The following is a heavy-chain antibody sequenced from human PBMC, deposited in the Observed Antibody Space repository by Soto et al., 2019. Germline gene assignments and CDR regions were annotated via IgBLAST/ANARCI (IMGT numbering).Heavy chain of an antibody. V-gene: IGHV3-30*18. CDR3: AKDRVEYYYGSGSSDRGGIVDY. J-gene: IGHJ4*02. Sequence: GGSLRLSCAASGFTFSSYGMHWVRQAPGKGLEWVAVISYDGSNKYYADSVKGRFTISRDNSKNTLYLQMNSLRAEDTAVYYCAKDRVEYYYGSGSSDRGGIVDYWGQGTLVTVSS. D-gene: IGHD3-10*01. CDR2: ISYDGSNK. CDR1: GFTFSSYG.